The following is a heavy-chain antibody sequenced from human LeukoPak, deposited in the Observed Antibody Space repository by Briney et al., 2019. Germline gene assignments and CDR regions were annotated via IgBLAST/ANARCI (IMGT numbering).Heavy chain of an antibody. Sequence: PGGSLRLSCAASGFTFSSYEMNWVRQAPGKGLEWVANIKQDGSEKYYVDSVKGRFTISRDNAKNSLYLQMNSLRAEDTAVYYCAKGTGYSRYQVFDYWGQGTLVTVSS. J-gene: IGHJ4*02. CDR1: GFTFSSYE. CDR2: IKQDGSEK. D-gene: IGHD6-13*01. CDR3: AKGTGYSRYQVFDY. V-gene: IGHV3-7*03.